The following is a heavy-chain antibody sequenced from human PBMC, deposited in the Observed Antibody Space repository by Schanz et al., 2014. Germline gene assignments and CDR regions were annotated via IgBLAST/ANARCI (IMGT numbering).Heavy chain of an antibody. J-gene: IGHJ3*02. CDR2: ISGSGGST. CDR1: GFTFSSYA. D-gene: IGHD3-10*01. CDR3: AKGRFGELSAFDI. Sequence: EVPLLESGGGLVQPGGSLRLSCAASGFTFSSYAMSWVRQAPGKGLEWVSAISGSGGSTYYADSVKGRFTISRDNSKNTLYLQMNSLRAEDTAVYYCAKGRFGELSAFDIWGQGTMVTVSS. V-gene: IGHV3-23*01.